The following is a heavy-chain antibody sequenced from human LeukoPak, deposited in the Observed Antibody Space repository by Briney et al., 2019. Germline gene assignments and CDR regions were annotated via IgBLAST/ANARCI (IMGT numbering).Heavy chain of an antibody. CDR1: GGSFSGYY. CDR2: IYYSGST. Sequence: PSETLSLTCAVYGGSFSGYYWSWIRQPPGKGLEWIGYIYYSGSTYYAPSLKSRVAMSLDTSKNQFSLKLTSVTAADTGVYYCVREPPVNCFDVWGQGTLVTVSS. CDR3: VREPPVNCFDV. J-gene: IGHJ4*02. V-gene: IGHV4-34*09. D-gene: IGHD4-11*01.